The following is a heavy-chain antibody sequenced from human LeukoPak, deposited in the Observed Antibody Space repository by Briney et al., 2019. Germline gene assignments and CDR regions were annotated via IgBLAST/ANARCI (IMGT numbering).Heavy chain of an antibody. CDR1: GGSISSYY. CDR3: ARYGGNSGEFDY. Sequence: SETLSLTCTVSGGSISSYYWSWIRQPPGKGLEWIGYIYYSGSTNYNPSLKSRVTISVDTSKNQFSLKLSSVTAADTAVYCCARYGGNSGEFDYWGQGTLVTVSS. V-gene: IGHV4-59*01. D-gene: IGHD4-23*01. J-gene: IGHJ4*02. CDR2: IYYSGST.